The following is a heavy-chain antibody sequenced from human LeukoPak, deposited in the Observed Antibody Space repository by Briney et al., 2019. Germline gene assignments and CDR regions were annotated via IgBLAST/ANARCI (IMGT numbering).Heavy chain of an antibody. D-gene: IGHD6-19*01. V-gene: IGHV1-18*01. CDR3: ARDSGAVAGTKDY. J-gene: IGHJ4*02. Sequence: GASVKVSCKASGYTFTSYGISWVRQAPGQGLEWMGWISAYNGNTNYAQKLQGRGTMTTDTSTSTDYMELRSLRSDDTPVYYCARDSGAVAGTKDYWGQGTLVTVSS. CDR1: GYTFTSYG. CDR2: ISAYNGNT.